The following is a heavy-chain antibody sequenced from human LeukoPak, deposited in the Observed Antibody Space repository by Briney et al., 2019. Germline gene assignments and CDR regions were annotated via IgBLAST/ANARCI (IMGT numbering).Heavy chain of an antibody. D-gene: IGHD4-23*01. V-gene: IGHV2-70*11. CDR1: GFSLSTSGMC. Sequence: SGPTLVNPTETLTLTCTFSGFSLSTSGMCVNWIRQPPGKALEWLARIDWDDDKYYSTSVKTRLTISKDTPKNQVVLTMNYMDPVDTATYYCARSSTVAYAYDIWGQGTMVTVSS. J-gene: IGHJ3*02. CDR3: ARSSTVAYAYDI. CDR2: IDWDDDK.